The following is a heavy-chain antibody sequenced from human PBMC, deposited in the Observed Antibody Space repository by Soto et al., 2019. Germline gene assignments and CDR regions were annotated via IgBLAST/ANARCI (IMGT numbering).Heavy chain of an antibody. CDR3: ARPASGGSRDAFDV. D-gene: IGHD2-15*01. CDR1: GYKFITFW. CDR2: IDPTDSFT. V-gene: IGHV5-10-1*01. J-gene: IGHJ3*01. Sequence: GESLKISCKASGYKFITFWLNWVRQTPGKGLEWLGRIDPTDSFTNYSPPFEGHVTISVDRSISTAYLQWNSLQASDTAIYYCARPASGGSRDAFDVWGQGTTVTVSS.